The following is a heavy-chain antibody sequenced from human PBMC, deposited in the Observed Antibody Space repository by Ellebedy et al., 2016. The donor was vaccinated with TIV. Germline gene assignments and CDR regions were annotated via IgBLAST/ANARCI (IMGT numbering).Heavy chain of an antibody. Sequence: AASVKVSCKASGYSFATYYMHWVRQAPEQGLEWVGIINPTGTGTIYAQKFQDRVTITRDTSTSTVYMEMSSLTSEDTAVYFCAKDGGSFSSDYWGPGTLVTVSS. CDR2: INPTGTGT. CDR1: GYSFATYY. D-gene: IGHD1-26*01. CDR3: AKDGGSFSSDY. J-gene: IGHJ4*02. V-gene: IGHV1-46*01.